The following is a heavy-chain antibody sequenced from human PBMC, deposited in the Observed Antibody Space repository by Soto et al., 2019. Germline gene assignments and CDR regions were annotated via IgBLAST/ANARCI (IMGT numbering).Heavy chain of an antibody. Sequence: QVQLVESGGGVVQPGRSLRLSCAASGFTFSNFGMHWVRQAPGKGLEWVAAISADGSAKYFSGSVKGRFTISRDNSKNTLFLQMNSLRVEDTAVYYCVKGSDVARQELDYWGQGTLVTVSS. D-gene: IGHD3-3*01. J-gene: IGHJ4*02. CDR1: GFTFSNFG. CDR2: ISADGSAK. CDR3: VKGSDVARQELDY. V-gene: IGHV3-30*18.